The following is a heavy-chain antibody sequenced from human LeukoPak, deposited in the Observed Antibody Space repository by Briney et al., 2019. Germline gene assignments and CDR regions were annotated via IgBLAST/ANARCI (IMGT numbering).Heavy chain of an antibody. Sequence: PGGSLRLSCAASGFTFSSYAMSWVRQAPGKGLEWVSAISGSGGSTYYADSVKGRFTISRDNSKNTLYLQMNSLRAEDTAVYYCAKVGITMVRGVINRYYGMDVWGQGTTVTVSS. J-gene: IGHJ6*02. D-gene: IGHD3-10*01. CDR2: ISGSGGST. CDR3: AKVGITMVRGVINRYYGMDV. V-gene: IGHV3-23*01. CDR1: GFTFSSYA.